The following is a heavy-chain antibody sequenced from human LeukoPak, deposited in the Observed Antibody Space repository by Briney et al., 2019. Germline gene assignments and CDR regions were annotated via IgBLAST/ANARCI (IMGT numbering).Heavy chain of an antibody. D-gene: IGHD3-22*01. J-gene: IGHJ4*02. CDR3: ARDPAIYYDSREDY. V-gene: IGHV1-2*02. CDR2: INPNSGGT. Sequence: ASVKVSCKASGYTFTGYYMHWVRQAPGQGLEWMGWINPNSGGTNYAQKFQGRVTMTRDTSISTAYMELSRLRSDDTAVYYCARDPAIYYDSREDYWGQGTLVTVSS. CDR1: GYTFTGYY.